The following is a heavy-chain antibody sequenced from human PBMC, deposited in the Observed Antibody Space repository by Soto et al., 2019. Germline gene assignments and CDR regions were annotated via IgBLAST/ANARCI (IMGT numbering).Heavy chain of an antibody. D-gene: IGHD4-17*01. V-gene: IGHV3-7*01. CDR2: IKQDGSEK. CDR1: GFTFSSYW. J-gene: IGHJ4*02. Sequence: GGSLSLSCAASGFTFSSYWMSWVRQAPGKGLEWVANIKQDGSEKYYADSVKGRFTISRDNAKNSLYLQMNSLRAEDTAVYYCARDLNYGLFDYWGQGTLVTVSS. CDR3: ARDLNYGLFDY.